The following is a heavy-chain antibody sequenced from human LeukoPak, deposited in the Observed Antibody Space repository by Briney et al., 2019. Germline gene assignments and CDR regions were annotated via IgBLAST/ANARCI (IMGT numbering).Heavy chain of an antibody. D-gene: IGHD6-19*01. J-gene: IGHJ5*02. V-gene: IGHV4-34*01. CDR1: GGSFSGYY. CDR2: INHSGST. Sequence: PSETLPLTCAVYGGSFSGYYWSWIRQPPGKGLEWIGEINHSGSTNYSPSLKSRVTISVDTSKNQFSLKLSSVTAADTAVYYCARGSIAVAGHGYWFDPWGQGTLVTVSS. CDR3: ARGSIAVAGHGYWFDP.